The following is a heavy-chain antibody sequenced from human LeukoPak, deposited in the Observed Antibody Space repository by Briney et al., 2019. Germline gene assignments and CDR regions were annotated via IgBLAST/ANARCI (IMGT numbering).Heavy chain of an antibody. V-gene: IGHV1-69*05. CDR3: ARELVGYSNLFDY. J-gene: IGHJ4*02. D-gene: IGHD4-11*01. CDR1: GGTFSSYA. CDR2: IIPIFGTA. Sequence: SVKVSCXASGGTFSSYAISWVRQAPGQGLEWMGGIIPIFGTANCAQKFQGRVTITTDESTSTAYMELSSLRSEDTAVYYCARELVGYSNLFDYWGQGTLVTVSS.